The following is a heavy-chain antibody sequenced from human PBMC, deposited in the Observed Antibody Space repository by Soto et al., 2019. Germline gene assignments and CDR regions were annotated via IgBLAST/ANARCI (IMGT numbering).Heavy chain of an antibody. CDR1: GDSLTSSRYS. CDR3: ARQIRKGTTMRGVDY. CDR2: ISYGGSV. D-gene: IGHD4-4*01. J-gene: IGHJ4*02. V-gene: IGHV4-39*01. Sequence: QLQLQESGPGLVKPSETLSLTCSVSGDSLTSSRYSWGWIRQPPGRGLEWIGAISYGGSVYYNPSLNSRVTTSVDTSKSQFSLKLTSVTAADTAIYYCARQIRKGTTMRGVDYWGQGILVTVSS.